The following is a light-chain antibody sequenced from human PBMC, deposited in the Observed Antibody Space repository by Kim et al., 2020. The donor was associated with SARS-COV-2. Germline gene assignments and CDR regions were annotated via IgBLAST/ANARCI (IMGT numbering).Light chain of an antibody. CDR3: NSRDSSGHHYV. J-gene: IGLJ1*01. CDR1: SLRSYY. V-gene: IGLV3-19*01. CDR2: AKN. Sequence: VALGQTVRITCQGDSLRSYYASWYQQKPGQAPILLIYAKNNRPSGIPGRLSGSSSGDTAFLTIIGAQTEDEADYYCNSRDSSGHHYVFGTGTRVTVL.